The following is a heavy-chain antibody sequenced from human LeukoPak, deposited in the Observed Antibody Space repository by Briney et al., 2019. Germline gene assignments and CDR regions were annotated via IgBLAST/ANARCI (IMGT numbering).Heavy chain of an antibody. V-gene: IGHV3-74*01. J-gene: IGHJ3*02. Sequence: GSLRLSCAASGFTFSSYWMHWVRQAPGKGLVWVSRINSDGSSTSYADSVKGRFTISRDNAKNTLYLQMNSLRAEDTAVYYCAKGIYYSDSSGYQEAFDIWGQGTMVTVSS. CDR3: AKGIYYSDSSGYQEAFDI. CDR1: GFTFSSYW. CDR2: INSDGSST. D-gene: IGHD3-22*01.